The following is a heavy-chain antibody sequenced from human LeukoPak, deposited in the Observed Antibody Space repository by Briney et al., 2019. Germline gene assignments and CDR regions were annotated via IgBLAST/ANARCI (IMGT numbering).Heavy chain of an antibody. D-gene: IGHD5-24*01. J-gene: IGHJ5*02. CDR1: GYTFTSYD. Sequence: ASVKVSCKASGYTFTSYDINWVRQATGQGLEWMGWMNPNSGNTGYAQKFQGRVTLTRDMSTSTDYLELSSLRSEDTAVYYCARDNSVRDEAWWFNPWGQGTLITVSS. CDR2: MNPNSGNT. V-gene: IGHV1-8*01. CDR3: ARDNSVRDEAWWFNP.